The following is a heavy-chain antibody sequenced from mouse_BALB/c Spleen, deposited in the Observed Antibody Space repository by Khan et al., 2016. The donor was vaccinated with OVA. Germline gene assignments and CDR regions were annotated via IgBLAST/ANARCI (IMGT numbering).Heavy chain of an antibody. Sequence: QVQLQQSGAELARPGASVKLSCKASGYTFTDYYINWVKLRTGQGLEWIGAISPGSGDTYYTESFKGRATLTADKSSSTAYMQLSSLTSEASAVYFCARRNYFGDTFAYWGQGTLVTVSA. CDR3: ARRNYFGDTFAY. D-gene: IGHD1-2*01. V-gene: IGHV1-77*01. J-gene: IGHJ3*01. CDR1: GYTFTDYY. CDR2: ISPGSGDT.